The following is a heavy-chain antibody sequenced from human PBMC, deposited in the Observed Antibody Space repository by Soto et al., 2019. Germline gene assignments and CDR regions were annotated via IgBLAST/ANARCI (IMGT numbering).Heavy chain of an antibody. V-gene: IGHV3-48*02. CDR3: ARGRSYPNYYYYYGMAV. J-gene: IGHJ6*02. CDR2: ISSSSSTI. CDR1: GFTFSSYS. Sequence: EVQLVESGGGLVQPGGSLRLSCAASGFTFSSYSMNWVRQAPGKGLEWVSYISSSSSTIYYADSVKGRFTISRDNAKNSLYLQMNSLRDEDTAVYYCARGRSYPNYYYYYGMAVWGRGTTVTVSS. D-gene: IGHD1-26*01.